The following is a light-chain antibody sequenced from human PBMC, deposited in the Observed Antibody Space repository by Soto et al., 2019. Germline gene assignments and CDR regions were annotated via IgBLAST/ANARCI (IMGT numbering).Light chain of an antibody. CDR2: VTS. Sequence: IVMTQSPGTLSLSPGERATLSCRASQSVSSYLAWYQQKPGQTPRLLIYVTSARATGVPDRFSGSGSGTDFTLTISRLEPEDFAVYYCQQYGSSPRTFGQGTKVDIK. CDR1: QSVSSY. V-gene: IGKV3-20*01. CDR3: QQYGSSPRT. J-gene: IGKJ1*01.